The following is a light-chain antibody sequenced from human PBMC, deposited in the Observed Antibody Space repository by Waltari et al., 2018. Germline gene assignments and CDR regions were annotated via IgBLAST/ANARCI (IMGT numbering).Light chain of an antibody. J-gene: IGLJ1*01. Sequence: ISCSGSSSNIGSNTVNWYQQLPGTAPKLLIYSNNQRPSGVPYRFSGSKSGTPASLAISGLQSEDEADYYCAAWDDSLNGPYVFGTGTKVTVL. CDR2: SNN. CDR3: AAWDDSLNGPYV. V-gene: IGLV1-44*01. CDR1: SSNIGSNT.